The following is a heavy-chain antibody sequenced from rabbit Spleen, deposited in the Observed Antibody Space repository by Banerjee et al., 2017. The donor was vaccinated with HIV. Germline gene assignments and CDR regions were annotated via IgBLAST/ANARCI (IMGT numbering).Heavy chain of an antibody. CDR2: IDPLFGIT. CDR1: GFDFSSYG. Sequence: QEQLKETGGGLVQPGRSLTLSCKASGFDFSSYGVSWVRQAPGKGLEWIGYIDPLFGITYYANWVNGRFSISRENAQNTVFLQMTSLTAADTATYFCARDGTGGSYFALWGPGTLVTVS. V-gene: IGHV1S47*01. J-gene: IGHJ4*01. CDR3: ARDGTGGSYFAL. D-gene: IGHD8-1*01.